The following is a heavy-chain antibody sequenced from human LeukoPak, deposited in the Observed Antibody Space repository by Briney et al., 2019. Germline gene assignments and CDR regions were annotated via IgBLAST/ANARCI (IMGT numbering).Heavy chain of an antibody. CDR3: ARDYIQLSVRDAFDI. J-gene: IGHJ3*02. V-gene: IGHV3-23*01. CDR2: ISGSGGST. Sequence: GGSLRLSCAASGFTFSSYAMSWVRQAPGKGLEWVSAISGSGGSTYYADSVKGRFTISRDNAKNSLYLQMNSLRAEDTAVYYCARDYIQLSVRDAFDIWGQGTMVTVSS. D-gene: IGHD5-24*01. CDR1: GFTFSSYA.